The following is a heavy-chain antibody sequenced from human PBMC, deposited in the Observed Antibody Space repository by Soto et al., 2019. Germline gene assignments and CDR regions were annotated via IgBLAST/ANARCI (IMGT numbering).Heavy chain of an antibody. CDR1: GFTFSNNW. V-gene: IGHV3-74*01. D-gene: IGHD3-22*01. CDR3: ARGDYYDTSGPFSDAFDI. CDR2: INSDGSST. J-gene: IGHJ3*02. Sequence: PGGSLRLSCAASGFTFSNNWMHWVRQAPGKGPVWVSRINSDGSSTYYADSVKGRFTISRDNAKNSPYLEMNSLRAEDTAVYYCARGDYYDTSGPFSDAFDIWGQGTMVTVSS.